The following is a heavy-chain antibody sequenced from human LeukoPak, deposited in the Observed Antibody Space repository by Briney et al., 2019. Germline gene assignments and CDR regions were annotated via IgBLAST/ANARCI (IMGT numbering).Heavy chain of an antibody. Sequence: PGRSLRLSCAGSGFTFGGYGMLWFRQTPGKGLEWVAVIAYDGSRAFYADSVKCRFTIFRDNSKNTMSVQMDDLRAEDTAVYYCTRYNNDHFDYWGQGTLVTVSS. D-gene: IGHD1-14*01. V-gene: IGHV3-33*01. J-gene: IGHJ4*02. CDR1: GFTFGGYG. CDR3: TRYNNDHFDY. CDR2: IAYDGSRA.